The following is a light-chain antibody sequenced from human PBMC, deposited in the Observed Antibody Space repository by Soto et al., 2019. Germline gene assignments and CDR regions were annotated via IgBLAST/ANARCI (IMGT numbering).Light chain of an antibody. CDR1: QGVRSY. Sequence: IQLTQSPSSLSASVGDRVTITCRASQGVRSYLAWFQQRPGKAPKLLIFGASTLQNGVPARFSGGGFGTEFTLTITSLQPESCATYYCHQVYTYPRTFGQGTKVEIK. CDR3: HQVYTYPRT. V-gene: IGKV1-9*01. J-gene: IGKJ1*01. CDR2: GAS.